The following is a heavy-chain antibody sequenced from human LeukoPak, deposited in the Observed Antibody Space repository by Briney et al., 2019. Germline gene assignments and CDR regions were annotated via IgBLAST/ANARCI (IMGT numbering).Heavy chain of an antibody. V-gene: IGHV4-59*01. Sequence: SETLSLTCTVSGGSISSYYWSWIRQPPGKGLEWIGYIYYSGSTNYNPSLKSRVTISVDTSKNQFSLKLSSVTAADTAVYYCARVGYSYGHQPFDYSGQGTLVTVSS. J-gene: IGHJ4*02. CDR1: GGSISSYY. CDR2: IYYSGST. CDR3: ARVGYSYGHQPFDY. D-gene: IGHD5-18*01.